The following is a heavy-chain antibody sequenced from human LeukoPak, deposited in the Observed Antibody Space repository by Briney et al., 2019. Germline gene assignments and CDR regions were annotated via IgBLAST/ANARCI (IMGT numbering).Heavy chain of an antibody. D-gene: IGHD1-26*01. J-gene: IGHJ4*02. Sequence: GESLKISCKGSGYSFTNYWIGWVRQMPGKSLEWMGIIYPGDSDTRYSPSFQGQVTISADKSISTAYLQWSSLKASDTAMYYCARHGRLVGATTFRYDYWGQGTLVTVSS. V-gene: IGHV5-51*01. CDR3: ARHGRLVGATTFRYDY. CDR2: IYPGDSDT. CDR1: GYSFTNYW.